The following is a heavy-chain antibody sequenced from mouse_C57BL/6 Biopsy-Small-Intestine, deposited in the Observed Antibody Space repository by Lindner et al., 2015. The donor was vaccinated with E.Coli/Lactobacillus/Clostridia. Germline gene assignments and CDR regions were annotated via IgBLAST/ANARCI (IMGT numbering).Heavy chain of an antibody. J-gene: IGHJ4*01. D-gene: IGHD1-1*01. CDR3: ARAYSGYDFVGDY. V-gene: IGHV1-53*01. CDR2: INPNHGIT. Sequence: SVKVSCKASGYTFTGYFMHWVRQAPGQGLEWMGRINPNHGITNYAQKFQGRVTMTRDTSISTAYMELSSLRSDDTAVYYCARAYSGYDFVGDYWGQGTLVTVSS. CDR1: GYTFTGYF.